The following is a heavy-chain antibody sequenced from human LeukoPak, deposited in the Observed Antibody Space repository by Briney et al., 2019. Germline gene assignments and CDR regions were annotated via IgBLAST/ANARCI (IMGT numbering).Heavy chain of an antibody. V-gene: IGHV3-21*01. Sequence: GGSLRLSCAASGFTFSSYSMNWVRQAPGKGLEWVSSINNDGSYIYYAGSVKGRFTISRDNAKNSLYLRLNSLRVEDTAVYYCARVEESFDWHAFDIWGQGTMVTVSS. D-gene: IGHD3-9*01. CDR1: GFTFSSYS. CDR3: ARVEESFDWHAFDI. CDR2: INNDGSYI. J-gene: IGHJ3*02.